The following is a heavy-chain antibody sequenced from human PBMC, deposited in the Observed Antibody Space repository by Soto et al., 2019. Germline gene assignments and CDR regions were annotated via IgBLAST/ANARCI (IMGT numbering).Heavy chain of an antibody. CDR1: GYTFTSYA. Sequence: ASVKVSCKASGYTFTSYAMHWVRQAPGQRLEWMGWFNAGNGNTKYSQKFQGRVTITRDTSASTAYMELSSLRSEDTAVYYCARGLNGYLHYFDYWGQGTPVTVS. J-gene: IGHJ4*02. V-gene: IGHV1-3*01. CDR3: ARGLNGYLHYFDY. CDR2: FNAGNGNT. D-gene: IGHD5-18*01.